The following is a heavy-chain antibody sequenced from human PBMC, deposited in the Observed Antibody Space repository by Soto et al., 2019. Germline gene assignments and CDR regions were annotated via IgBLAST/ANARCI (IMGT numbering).Heavy chain of an antibody. Sequence: GGSLRLSCAASGFTFSTYSMNWVRQAPGKGLEWVSYISTTGSTIYYADSVKGRFTISRDNAKNSLYLQMTSLRAEDTAVYYCARYKGYCSGGSCYYSYYMDVWGKGTTVTVSS. CDR3: ARYKGYCSGGSCYYSYYMDV. CDR1: GFTFSTYS. CDR2: ISTTGSTI. J-gene: IGHJ6*03. V-gene: IGHV3-48*01. D-gene: IGHD2-15*01.